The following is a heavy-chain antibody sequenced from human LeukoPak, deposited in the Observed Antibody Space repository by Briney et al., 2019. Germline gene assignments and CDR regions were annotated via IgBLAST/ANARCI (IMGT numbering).Heavy chain of an antibody. CDR2: IKQDGSEK. J-gene: IGHJ3*02. D-gene: IGHD6-13*01. Sequence: GGSLRLSCAASGFTFSSYWMSWVRQAPGKGLEXVANIKQDGSEKYYVDSVKGRFTISRDNAKNSLYLQMNSLRAEDTAVYYCAREGVSAAAYTYAFDIWGQGTMVTVSS. V-gene: IGHV3-7*01. CDR3: AREGVSAAAYTYAFDI. CDR1: GFTFSSYW.